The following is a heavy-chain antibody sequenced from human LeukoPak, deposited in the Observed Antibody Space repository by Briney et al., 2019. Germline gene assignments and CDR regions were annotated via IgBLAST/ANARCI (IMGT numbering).Heavy chain of an antibody. CDR2: ISSSSSSYI. Sequence: GESLRLSCAASGFTFSSYSMNWVRQAPGKGLEWVSSISSSSSSYIYYADSVKGRFTISRDNAKNSLYLQMNSLRAEDTAVYYCARGKTSQNIVTRKTYNWFDPWGQGTLVTVSS. V-gene: IGHV3-21*01. J-gene: IGHJ5*02. D-gene: IGHD2/OR15-2a*01. CDR1: GFTFSSYS. CDR3: ARGKTSQNIVTRKTYNWFDP.